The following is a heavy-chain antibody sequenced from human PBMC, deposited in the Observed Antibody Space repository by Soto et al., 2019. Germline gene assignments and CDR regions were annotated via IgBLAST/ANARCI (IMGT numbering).Heavy chain of an antibody. CDR3: VRSSHSSGWYVVDP. Sequence: HPGGSLRLSCAASGFNFSDYAMHWVRQAPGKGLEWLAIISLEGSNKYSAKPVKDRFTISRDNSKSTLYLQMNSLRPEDTAVYYCVRSSHSSGWYVVDPWGQGTLVTVSS. CDR2: ISLEGSNK. J-gene: IGHJ5*02. V-gene: IGHV3-30*03. D-gene: IGHD6-19*01. CDR1: GFNFSDYA.